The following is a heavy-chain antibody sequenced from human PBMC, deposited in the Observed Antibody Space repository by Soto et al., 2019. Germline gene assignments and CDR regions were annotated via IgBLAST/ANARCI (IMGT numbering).Heavy chain of an antibody. CDR1: GFTFSSYG. CDR3: AKNWGLKKQWLVYNDY. V-gene: IGHV3-30*18. D-gene: IGHD6-19*01. CDR2: ISYDGSNK. Sequence: SLRLSCAASGFTFSSYGMHWVRQAPGKGLEWVAVISYDGSNKYYADSVKGRFTISRDNSKNTLYLQMNSLRAEDTAVYYCAKNWGLKKQWLVYNDYWGQGTLVTVSS. J-gene: IGHJ4*02.